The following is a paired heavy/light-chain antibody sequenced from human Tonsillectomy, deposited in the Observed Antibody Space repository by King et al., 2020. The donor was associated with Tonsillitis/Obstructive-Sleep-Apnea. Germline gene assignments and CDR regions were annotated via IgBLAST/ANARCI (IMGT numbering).Heavy chain of an antibody. Sequence: QLQLQESGPGPVTPSETLSLTCTVSGVSISSRSFYWAWIRQPPGKGLEWIGSISDGGTTFYNPSLKSRVTISVDTSKNHFSLRMTSVTAADTAIFYCAAKSRPPLVAGVHWGPGTRVTVSS. CDR2: ISDGGTT. J-gene: IGHJ4*02. CDR3: AAKSRPPLVAGVH. D-gene: IGHD3-16*01. V-gene: IGHV4-39*02. CDR1: GVSISSRSFY.
Light chain of an antibody. Sequence: QLVLTQSPSASASLGASVRLTCTLSSGHSSDAIAWHQKHPEKGPRYLMKVNNDGSHRRGAGIPDRFSGSSSGPERYLTISSLQSEDEADYFCQTWGSGGWMFGGGTKLTVL. J-gene: IGLJ3*02. CDR2: VNNDGSH. CDR1: SGHSSDA. V-gene: IGLV4-69*01. CDR3: QTWGSGGWM.